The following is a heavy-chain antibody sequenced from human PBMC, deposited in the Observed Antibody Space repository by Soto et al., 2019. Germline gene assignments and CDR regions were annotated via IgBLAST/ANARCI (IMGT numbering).Heavy chain of an antibody. CDR1: GGTFSSYA. CDR2: IIPIFGTA. Sequence: GASVKVSCKASGGTFSSYAISWVRQAPGQGLEWMGGIIPIFGTANYAQKFQGRVTITADESTSTAYMELSSLRSEDTAVYYCAGARTYRFYYYYGMDVWGQGTTVTVSS. CDR3: AGARTYRFYYYYGMDV. J-gene: IGHJ6*02. D-gene: IGHD1-1*01. V-gene: IGHV1-69*13.